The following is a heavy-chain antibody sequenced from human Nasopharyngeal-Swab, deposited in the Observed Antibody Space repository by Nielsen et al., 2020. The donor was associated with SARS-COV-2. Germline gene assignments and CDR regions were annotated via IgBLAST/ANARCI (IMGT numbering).Heavy chain of an antibody. CDR2: ISYDGSNK. J-gene: IGHJ5*02. D-gene: IGHD2-21*01. V-gene: IGHV3-30*18. CDR3: AKDQSINWFDP. Sequence: WIRQPPGKGLEWVAVISYDGSNKYYADSVKGRFTISRDDSKNTLCLQMNSLRAEDTAVYYCAKDQSINWFDPWGQGTLVTVSS.